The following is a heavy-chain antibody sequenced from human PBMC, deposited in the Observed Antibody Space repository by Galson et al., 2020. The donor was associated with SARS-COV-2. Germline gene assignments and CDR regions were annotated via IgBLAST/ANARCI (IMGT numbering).Heavy chain of an antibody. V-gene: IGHV1-18*04. CDR1: GYTFTSYG. J-gene: IGHJ6*02. CDR3: ARVPGYRRYYYYYGMDV. Sequence: ASVKVSCKASGYTFTSYGISWVRQAPGQGLEWMGWISAYNGNTNYAQKLQGRVTMTTDTSTSTAYMELRSLRSDDTAVYYCARVPGYRRYYYYYGMDVCGQGTTVTVSS. D-gene: IGHD6-25*01. CDR2: ISAYNGNT.